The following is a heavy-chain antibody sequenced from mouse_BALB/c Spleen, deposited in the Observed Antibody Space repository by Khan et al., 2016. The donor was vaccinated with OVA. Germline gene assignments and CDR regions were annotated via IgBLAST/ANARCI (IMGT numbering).Heavy chain of an antibody. J-gene: IGHJ4*01. CDR2: IWSGGNT. Sequence: QVQLKESGPGLVQPSQNLSITCTVSGFSLTDFGVHWVRLSPGKALEWLGVIWSGGNTDYNAAFISRLSISKADSKSQIFFKMNGLQADDTAIYXSASNGGVQYFGYGGMDYWGQGTSVTVSP. V-gene: IGHV2-4-1*01. CDR3: ASNGGVQYFGYGGMDY. D-gene: IGHD1-2*01. CDR1: GFSLTDFG.